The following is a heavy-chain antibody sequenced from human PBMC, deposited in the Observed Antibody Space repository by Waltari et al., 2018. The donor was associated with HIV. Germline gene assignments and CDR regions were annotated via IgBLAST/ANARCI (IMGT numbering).Heavy chain of an antibody. V-gene: IGHV3-30*02. J-gene: IGHJ4*02. CDR1: GFTFSGHG. D-gene: IGHD6-13*01. CDR2: IHYDG. Sequence: QVQLVESGGGVVQPGGYLRLSCAASGFTFSGHGMHWVRQAPGKGLEWVAFIHYDGYYADSVKGRFTISRDNSKNTLYLQMNSLRAEDTAVYYCTNTAAGTMGYWGQGTLVTVSS. CDR3: TNTAAGTMGY.